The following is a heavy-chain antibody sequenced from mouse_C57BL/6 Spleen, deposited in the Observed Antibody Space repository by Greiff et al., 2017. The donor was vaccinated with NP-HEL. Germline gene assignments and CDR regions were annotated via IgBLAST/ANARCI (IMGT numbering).Heavy chain of an antibody. V-gene: IGHV5-17*01. CDR2: ISSGSSTI. CDR1: GFTFSDYG. CDR3: ARPLPSFAY. Sequence: EVKLQESGGGLVKPGGSLKLSCAASGFTFSDYGMHWVRQAPEKGLEWVAYISSGSSTIYYADTVKGRFTISRDNAKNTLFLQMTSLRSEDTAMYYCARPLPSFAYWGQGTLVTVSA. J-gene: IGHJ3*01.